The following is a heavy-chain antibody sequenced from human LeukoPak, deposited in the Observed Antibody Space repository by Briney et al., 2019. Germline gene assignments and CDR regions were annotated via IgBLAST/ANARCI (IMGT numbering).Heavy chain of an antibody. V-gene: IGHV3-74*01. J-gene: IGHJ4*02. Sequence: GGSLRLSCAASGFTFSSYWMHWVRQAPGKGLVWVSRINSDGSSTSYADSVRGRSTISRDNAKNTLYLQMNNLRAEDTAVYYCARDALRYSSGPGDYWGQGTLVTVSS. CDR1: GFTFSSYW. CDR3: ARDALRYSSGPGDY. CDR2: INSDGSST. D-gene: IGHD6-19*01.